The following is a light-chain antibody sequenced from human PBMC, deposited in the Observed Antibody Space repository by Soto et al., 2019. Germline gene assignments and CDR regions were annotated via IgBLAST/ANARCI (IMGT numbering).Light chain of an antibody. CDR2: DNN. V-gene: IGLV1-51*01. J-gene: IGLJ2*01. CDR3: GTWDSSLSAV. Sequence: QSVLTQPPSVSAAPGQTVTISCSGSSSNIGSNYVSWYQHLPGTAPKLLIYDNNKRPSGIPDRFSGSQSGTSATLGITGLQTGDEADYYCGTWDSSLSAVFGGGTKLTAL. CDR1: SSNIGSNY.